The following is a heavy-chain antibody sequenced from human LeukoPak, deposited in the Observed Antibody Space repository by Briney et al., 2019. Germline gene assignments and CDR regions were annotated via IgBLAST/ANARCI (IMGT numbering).Heavy chain of an antibody. V-gene: IGHV4-34*01. J-gene: IGHJ4*02. CDR3: ARGNGARSRTGYFDY. CDR1: GGSFSGYY. D-gene: IGHD6-6*01. CDR2: INHSGST. Sequence: SETLSLTCAVYGGSFSGYYWSWIRQPPGKELEWIGEINHSGSTNYNPSLKSRVTISVDTSKNQFSLKLSSVTAADTAVYYCARGNGARSRTGYFDYWGQGTLVTVSS.